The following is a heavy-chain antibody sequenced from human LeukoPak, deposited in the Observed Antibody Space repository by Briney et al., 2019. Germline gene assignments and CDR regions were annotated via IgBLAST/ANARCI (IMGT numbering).Heavy chain of an antibody. CDR3: ARQSQQWLAHDS. V-gene: IGHV5-10-1*01. J-gene: IGHJ4*02. D-gene: IGHD6-19*01. CDR1: GYSFTSYW. Sequence: GEALQFSCKGSGYSFTSYWISWGRPMPGKGLEWMGRIDPSDSYTNYSPSFQGHVTISADKSTSTAYLQWSSLKASGTAMYYCARQSQQWLAHDSWGQGTLATVSA. CDR2: IDPSDSYT.